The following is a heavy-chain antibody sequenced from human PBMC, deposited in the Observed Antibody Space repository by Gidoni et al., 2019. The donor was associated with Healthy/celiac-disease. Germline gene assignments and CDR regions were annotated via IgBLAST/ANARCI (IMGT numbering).Heavy chain of an antibody. J-gene: IGHJ4*02. V-gene: IGHV1-2*02. D-gene: IGHD4-17*01. CDR3: ARDPPVGLAIPSVFDY. CDR1: GYTFTGYY. Sequence: QVQLVQSGAEVKKPGASVKVSCKASGYTFTGYYMHWVRQAPGQGLEWMGWINPNSGGTNYAQKFQGRVTMTRDTSISTAYMELSRLRSDDTAVYYCARDPPVGLAIPSVFDYWGQGTLVTVSS. CDR2: INPNSGGT.